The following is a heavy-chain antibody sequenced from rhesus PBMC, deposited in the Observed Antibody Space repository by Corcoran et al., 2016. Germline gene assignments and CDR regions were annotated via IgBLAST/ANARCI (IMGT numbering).Heavy chain of an antibody. V-gene: IGHV3S5*01. CDR1: GGSISDDYY. D-gene: IGHD2-15*01. CDR3: AKDPIVYERYFDY. Sequence: VQLQESGPGLVKPSETLSLTCAVSGGSISDDYYWSWIRQAPGKGLEWVSYISNGGGSTSYADAVKGRFTISRDNSKNTLSLQMNSLRAEDTAVYYCAKDPIVYERYFDYWGQGVVVTVSS. CDR2: ISNGGGST. J-gene: IGHJ6*01.